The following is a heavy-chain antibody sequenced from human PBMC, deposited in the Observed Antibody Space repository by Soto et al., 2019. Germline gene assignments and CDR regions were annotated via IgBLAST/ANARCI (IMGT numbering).Heavy chain of an antibody. V-gene: IGHV4-30-4*01. CDR1: GGSISSGDYY. D-gene: IGHD1-26*01. J-gene: IGHJ4*02. CDR3: ATEGGIVGATTVDY. Sequence: QVQLQESGPGLVKPSQTLSLTCTVSGGSISSGDYYWSWIRQPPGKGLEWIGYIYYSGSTYYNPSLRSRVTISVDTSKNPFSLKLSSVTAADTAVYYCATEGGIVGATTVDYWGQGTLVTVSS. CDR2: IYYSGST.